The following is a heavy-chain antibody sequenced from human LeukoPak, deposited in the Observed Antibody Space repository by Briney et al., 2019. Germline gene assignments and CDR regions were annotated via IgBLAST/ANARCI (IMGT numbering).Heavy chain of an antibody. CDR1: ASTLRNNA. CDR2: MLYDGSHQ. D-gene: IGHD2/OR15-2a*01. J-gene: IGHJ5*02. CDR3: VRQRVGYFRS. V-gene: IGHV3-30*08. Sequence: GGSLRPSRAASASTLRNNATHSVSHAPGKRREWVALMLYDGSHQYYADSVKGRFTISRDNSNYTVFLQMNSLRTEDTAVYYCVRQRVGYFRSWGQGTLVTVSS.